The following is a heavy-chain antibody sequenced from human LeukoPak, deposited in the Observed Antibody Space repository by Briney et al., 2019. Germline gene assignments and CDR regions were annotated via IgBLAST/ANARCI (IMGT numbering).Heavy chain of an antibody. CDR1: GYTFTSYG. CDR2: ISAYNGNT. CDR3: ARDRRYDSSGMDAFDI. D-gene: IGHD3-22*01. J-gene: IGHJ3*02. V-gene: IGHV1-18*01. Sequence: GASVKVSXKASGYTFTSYGISWVRQAPGQGLEWMGWISAYNGNTNYAQKLQGRVTMTTDTSTSTAYMELRSLRSDDAAVYYCARDRRYDSSGMDAFDIWGQGTMVTVSS.